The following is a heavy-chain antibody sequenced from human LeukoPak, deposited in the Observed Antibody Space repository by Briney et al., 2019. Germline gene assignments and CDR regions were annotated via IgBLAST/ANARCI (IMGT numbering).Heavy chain of an antibody. V-gene: IGHV3-9*01. CDR1: GFTFDDYA. Sequence: PPGGSLRLSCAASGFTFDDYAMHWVRQAPGKGLGWVSGISWNSGSIGYADSVKGRFTISRDNAKNSLYLQMNSLRAEDTALYYCAKASRSLYYYGMDVWGQGTTVTVSS. J-gene: IGHJ6*02. CDR2: ISWNSGSI. CDR3: AKASRSLYYYGMDV.